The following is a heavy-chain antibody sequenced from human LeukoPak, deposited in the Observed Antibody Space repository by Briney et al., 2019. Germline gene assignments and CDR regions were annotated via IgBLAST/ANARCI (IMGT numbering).Heavy chain of an antibody. D-gene: IGHD5-12*01. Sequence: SETLSLTCSVSDDSITMYYWTWIRQPPGKGLEWIGYVDHTGSTNFNPSLNGRVSISRDTTKNLFSLKLSSVTAADTAVYYCARDGPRSGYDLGHFDNLGQGTLVTASS. J-gene: IGHJ4*02. V-gene: IGHV4-59*12. CDR1: DDSITMYY. CDR3: ARDGPRSGYDLGHFDN. CDR2: VDHTGST.